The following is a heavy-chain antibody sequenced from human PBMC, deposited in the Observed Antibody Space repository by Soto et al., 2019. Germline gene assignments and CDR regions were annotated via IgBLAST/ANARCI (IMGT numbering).Heavy chain of an antibody. CDR1: GFTSSSCA. CDR2: ISASGGST. D-gene: IGHD2-8*02. J-gene: IGHJ4*02. Sequence: EVQLLDSGGGLVQPGGSLRLSCVASGFTSSSCAMRWVRQAPGKGLEWVSGISASGGSTYYADSVKGRFTISRDNSKNTLYLQMNSLRAEDAAVYYCATPGLGTGRYCCQDWGQGTLVTVSS. CDR3: ATPGLGTGRYCCQD. V-gene: IGHV3-23*01.